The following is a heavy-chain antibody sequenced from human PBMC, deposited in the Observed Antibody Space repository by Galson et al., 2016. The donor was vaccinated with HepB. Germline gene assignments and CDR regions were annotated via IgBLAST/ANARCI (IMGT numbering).Heavy chain of an antibody. J-gene: IGHJ4*01. CDR3: SMDTHSWTRLDC. CDR1: GDSIGTYY. Sequence: TLSLTCTVSGDSIGTYYWTWIRQPPGKGLEWIGYISHTGSTNYNPSLQSRRTITVDKSNNQFSLNAVTVTAADTTIFFCSMDTHSWTRLDCWGQGTLVTVSS. V-gene: IGHV4-59*01. CDR2: ISHTGST. D-gene: IGHD5-18*01.